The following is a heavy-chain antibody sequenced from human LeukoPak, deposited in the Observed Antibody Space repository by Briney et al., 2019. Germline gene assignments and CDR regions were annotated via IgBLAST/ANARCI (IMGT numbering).Heavy chain of an antibody. CDR1: GFTFSSYA. Sequence: GGSLRLSCAASGFTFSSYAMHWVRQAPGKGLEWVAVISYDGSNKYYADSVKGRFTISRDNSKNTLYLQLNSLRADDTAVYYCARVRGTYSLDYWGQGTLVTVSS. D-gene: IGHD1-26*01. J-gene: IGHJ4*02. CDR2: ISYDGSNK. CDR3: ARVRGTYSLDY. V-gene: IGHV3-30*04.